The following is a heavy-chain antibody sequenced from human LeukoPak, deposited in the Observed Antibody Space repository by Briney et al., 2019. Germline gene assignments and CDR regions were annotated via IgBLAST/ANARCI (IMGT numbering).Heavy chain of an antibody. CDR2: ISGSGDST. J-gene: IGHJ1*01. D-gene: IGHD3-22*01. V-gene: IGHV3-23*01. CDR1: GFTFSSYV. Sequence: PGGSLRLSCAASGFTFSSYVMSWVRQAPGKGLEWVSGISGSGDSTYNADSVKGRFTISRDNSKNTLYLQMNSLRAGDTAVYYCARDSDSSGYYLPSFQHWGQGTLVTVSS. CDR3: ARDSDSSGYYLPSFQH.